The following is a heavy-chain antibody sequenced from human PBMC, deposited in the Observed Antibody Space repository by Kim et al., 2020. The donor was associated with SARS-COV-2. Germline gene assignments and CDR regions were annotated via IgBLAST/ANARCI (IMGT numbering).Heavy chain of an antibody. D-gene: IGHD6-19*01. CDR2: ISYDGSNK. V-gene: IGHV3-30-3*01. J-gene: IGHJ4*02. CDR1: GFTFSSYA. Sequence: GGSLRLSCAASGFTFSSYAMHWVRQAPGKGLEWVAVISYDGSNKYYADSVKGRFTISRDNSKNTLYLQMNSLRAEDTAVYYCARVLSPGYSSGWYPGYWGQGTLVTVSS. CDR3: ARVLSPGYSSGWYPGY.